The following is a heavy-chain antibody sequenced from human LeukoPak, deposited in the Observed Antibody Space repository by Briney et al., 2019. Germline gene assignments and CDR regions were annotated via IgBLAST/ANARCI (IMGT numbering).Heavy chain of an antibody. CDR3: ATLTTRLRGFYYYYYMDV. CDR2: FDPEDGET. CDR1: GYTLTELS. Sequence: ASVKVSCKVSGYTLTELSMHWVRQAPGKGLEWMAGFDPEDGETIYAQKFQGRVTMTEDTSTDTAYMELSSLRSEDTAVYYCATLTTRLRGFYYYYYMDVWGKGTTVTVSS. V-gene: IGHV1-24*01. J-gene: IGHJ6*03. D-gene: IGHD3-3*01.